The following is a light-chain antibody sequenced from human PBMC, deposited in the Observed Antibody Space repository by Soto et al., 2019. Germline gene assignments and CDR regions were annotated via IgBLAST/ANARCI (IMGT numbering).Light chain of an antibody. CDR3: QQYTNTNNPWM. CDR2: DAS. CDR1: QTISTW. V-gene: IGKV1-5*01. Sequence: DIRVTQSPPAVSAYVEDRVTITCRASQTISTWMAWYQQKPGKAPKLLVYDASTLQSGVASRFSGSGSGTEFTLIISGLQPDDSATYYCQQYTNTNNPWMFGQGTKVDNK. J-gene: IGKJ1*01.